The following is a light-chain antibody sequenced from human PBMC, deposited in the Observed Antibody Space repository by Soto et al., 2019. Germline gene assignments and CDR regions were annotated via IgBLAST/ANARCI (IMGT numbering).Light chain of an antibody. CDR2: DAS. CDR3: QQYGSSPPT. Sequence: EIVLTQSPATLSLSPGERATLSCRASQSVSSYLAWYQQKPGQAPRLLIYDASNRATGIPARFSGSGSGTDFTLTISSLEPEDFAVYYCQQYGSSPPTFGQGTKV. CDR1: QSVSSY. V-gene: IGKV3-11*01. J-gene: IGKJ1*01.